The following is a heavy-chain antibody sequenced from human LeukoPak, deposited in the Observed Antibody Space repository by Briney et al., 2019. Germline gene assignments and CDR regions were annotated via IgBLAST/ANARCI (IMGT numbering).Heavy chain of an antibody. CDR1: GFTFSSYG. CDR2: IWYDGSNK. D-gene: IGHD3-22*01. J-gene: IGHJ4*02. V-gene: IGHV3-33*01. Sequence: GGSLRLSCAASGFTFSSYGMHWVRQAPGKGLEWVAVIWYDGSNKYYADSVKSRFTISRDNSKNTLYLQMNSLRAEDTAVYYCARDADYYDSSGYLGYWGQGTLVTVSS. CDR3: ARDADYYDSSGYLGY.